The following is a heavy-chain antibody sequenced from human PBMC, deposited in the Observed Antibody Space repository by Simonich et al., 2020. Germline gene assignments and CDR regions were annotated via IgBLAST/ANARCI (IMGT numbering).Heavy chain of an antibody. J-gene: IGHJ2*01. CDR1: GYTFTGSY. D-gene: IGHD2-15*01. Sequence: QVQLVQSGAEVKKPGASVKVSCKASGYTFTGSYMPWVRQAPGQGLEWMGRIKPDRGGKNYAQKCQGRVTMTRDTSISTAYMELSRLRSDDTAVYYCARDGGNCSGGSCYWYFDLWGRGTLVTVSS. CDR3: ARDGGNCSGGSCYWYFDL. CDR2: IKPDRGGK. V-gene: IGHV1-2*06.